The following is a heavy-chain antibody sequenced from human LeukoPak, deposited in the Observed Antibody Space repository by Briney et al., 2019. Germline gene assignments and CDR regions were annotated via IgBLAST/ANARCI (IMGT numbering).Heavy chain of an antibody. J-gene: IGHJ4*02. V-gene: IGHV4-59*01. CDR3: ARTRVYSGYDLFDY. CDR2: ICYSGST. CDR1: GGSISSYY. Sequence: WESLCLSCAASGGSISSYYRSWIRQPPGKGLEWVGYICYSGSTNYNPSLKSRVTISVDTSKNQLSLKLSPVTAADTAVYYCARTRVYSGYDLFDYWGQGTLVTVSS. D-gene: IGHD5-12*01.